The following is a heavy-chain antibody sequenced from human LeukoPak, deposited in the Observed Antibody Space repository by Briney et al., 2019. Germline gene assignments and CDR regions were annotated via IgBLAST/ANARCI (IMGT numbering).Heavy chain of an antibody. Sequence: GGSLRLSCAASGFTFSSYSMNWVRQAPGKGLEWVSSISSSSSYIYYADSVKGRFTVSRDNAKNTLYLQVNNLRAEDTAVYYCARGPSSNWSGLDFWGQGTLLTVS. CDR2: ISSSSSYI. J-gene: IGHJ4*02. CDR3: ARGPSSNWSGLDF. D-gene: IGHD6-13*01. V-gene: IGHV3-21*01. CDR1: GFTFSSYS.